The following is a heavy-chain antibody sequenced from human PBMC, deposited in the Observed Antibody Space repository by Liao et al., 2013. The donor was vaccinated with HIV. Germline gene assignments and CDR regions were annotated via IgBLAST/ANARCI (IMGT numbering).Heavy chain of an antibody. CDR3: ARVVDNCTNGMCYPSAYWFFDS. Sequence: QGLLQQWGSGLLKPSETLSLNCAVYGGSFSAYHWSWVRQSPDKGLEWIGLIHHSGSTKYNPSLESRLIISVDTSKNQVSLKLSSVTAADSAIYYCARVVDNCTNGMCYPSAYWFFDSWGQGTPVTVSS. D-gene: IGHD2-8*01. CDR1: GGSFSAYH. J-gene: IGHJ4*02. V-gene: IGHV4-34*01. CDR2: IHHSGST.